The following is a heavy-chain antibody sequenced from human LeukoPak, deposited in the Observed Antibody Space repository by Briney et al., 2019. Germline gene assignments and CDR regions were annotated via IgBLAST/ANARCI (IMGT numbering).Heavy chain of an antibody. V-gene: IGHV3-48*01. CDR1: GFTFSSYS. CDR2: ISSSSSTI. CDR3: GRHGGAFEI. J-gene: IGHJ3*02. Sequence: GGSLGLSCAASGFTFSSYSMNWVRQAPGKGLEWVSYISSSSSTIYYADSVKGRFTISRDNAKNSLYLQMNSLRPEDTAVYYCGRHGGAFEIWGQGTMVTVSS.